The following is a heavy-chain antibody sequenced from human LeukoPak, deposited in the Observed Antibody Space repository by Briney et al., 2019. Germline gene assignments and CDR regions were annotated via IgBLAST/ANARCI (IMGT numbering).Heavy chain of an antibody. CDR2: ILGSGGST. CDR1: GFTFSNYA. V-gene: IGHV3-23*01. J-gene: IGHJ4*02. D-gene: IGHD4-17*01. Sequence: GGSLRLSCAASGFTFSNYAMSWVRQAPGKGLEWVSAILGSGGSTYYADSVKGRFTISRDNSKNTLYLQMNSLRAEDTAVYYCAKGRTVTTYPYFDYWGQGTLVTVSS. CDR3: AKGRTVTTYPYFDY.